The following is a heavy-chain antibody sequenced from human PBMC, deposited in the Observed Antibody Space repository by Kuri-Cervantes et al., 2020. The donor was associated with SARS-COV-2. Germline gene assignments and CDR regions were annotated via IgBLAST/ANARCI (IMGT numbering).Heavy chain of an antibody. Sequence: ASVKVSCKASGYTFTSYYMHWVRQAPGQGLEWMGIINPSGGSTSYAQKFQGRVTMTRDTSTSTAYMELSSLRSEDTAVYYCARDPNCSSTSCYGVAYYYGMDVWGQGTTVTVSS. CDR3: ARDPNCSSTSCYGVAYYYGMDV. CDR2: INPSGGST. J-gene: IGHJ6*02. D-gene: IGHD2-2*01. CDR1: GYTFTSYY. V-gene: IGHV1-46*01.